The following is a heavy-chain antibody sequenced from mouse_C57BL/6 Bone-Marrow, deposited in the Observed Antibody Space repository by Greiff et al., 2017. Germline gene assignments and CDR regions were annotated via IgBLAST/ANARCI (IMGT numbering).Heavy chain of an antibody. V-gene: IGHV2-2*01. CDR2: IWSGGRT. CDR3: ARRWFGGFAY. CDR1: GFSLTSYG. J-gene: IGHJ3*01. D-gene: IGHD2-3*01. Sequence: VQLQQSGPGLVQPSQSLSITCTVSGFSLTSYGVHWVRQSPGKGLEWLGVIWSGGRTDYNAAFISRLSIRKDNSKSQVFFKMNYLQAEDTAIYYCARRWFGGFAYWGQGTLVTVSA.